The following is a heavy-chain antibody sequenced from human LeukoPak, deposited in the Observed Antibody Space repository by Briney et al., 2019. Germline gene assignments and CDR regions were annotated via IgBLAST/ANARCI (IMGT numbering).Heavy chain of an antibody. CDR1: GYTFTGSY. CDR3: ARDMSYCGSGRSGTGAFDI. D-gene: IGHD3-10*01. Sequence: ASVKVSCKASGYTFTGSYMHWVRQAPGQGLEWMGWIDPNNGGTNYAQKFQGWVTMTRDTSISTAYMELSRLRSDDTAVYYCARDMSYCGSGRSGTGAFDIWGQGTMVTVSS. CDR2: IDPNNGGT. V-gene: IGHV1-2*04. J-gene: IGHJ3*02.